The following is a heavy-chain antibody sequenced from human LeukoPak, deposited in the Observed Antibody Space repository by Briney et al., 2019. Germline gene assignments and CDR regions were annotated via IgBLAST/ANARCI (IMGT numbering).Heavy chain of an antibody. V-gene: IGHV1-2*02. J-gene: IGHJ3*02. CDR1: GYTFTGYY. Sequence: ASVKVSCKASGYTFTGYYMHWVRQAPGQGLEWMGWINPNSGGTNYAQKFQGRVTMTRDTSISTAYMELSRLRSDDTAVYYCAREDGSLQAFDIWGQGTMVTVSS. D-gene: IGHD1-26*01. CDR3: AREDGSLQAFDI. CDR2: INPNSGGT.